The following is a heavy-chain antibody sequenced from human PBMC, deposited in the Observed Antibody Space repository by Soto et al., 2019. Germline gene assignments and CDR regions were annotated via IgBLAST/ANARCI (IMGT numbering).Heavy chain of an antibody. V-gene: IGHV3-13*01. Sequence: GGSLRLSCAASGFTFSSYDMHWVRQATGKGLEWVSAIGTAGDTYYPGSVKGRFTISRENAKNSLYLQMNSLRAEDTAVYYCARYYDFWSGNYRMAVWGQGTTVTVSS. CDR1: GFTFSSYD. CDR3: ARYYDFWSGNYRMAV. CDR2: IGTAGDT. D-gene: IGHD3-3*01. J-gene: IGHJ6*02.